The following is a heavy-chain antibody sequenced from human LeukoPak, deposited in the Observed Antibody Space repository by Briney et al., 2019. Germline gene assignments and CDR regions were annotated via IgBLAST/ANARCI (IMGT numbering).Heavy chain of an antibody. J-gene: IGHJ6*02. CDR1: GGTFSSYA. CDR2: ISAYNGKT. V-gene: IGHV1-18*01. D-gene: IGHD5-18*01. Sequence: ASVKVSCKASGGTFSSYAISWVRQAPGQGLEWMGWISAYNGKTNYVQKLQGRVTMTTDTSTSTAYMELRSLRSDDTAVYYCAREGSVDTAMVTDYHGMDVWGQGTTVTVSS. CDR3: AREGSVDTAMVTDYHGMDV.